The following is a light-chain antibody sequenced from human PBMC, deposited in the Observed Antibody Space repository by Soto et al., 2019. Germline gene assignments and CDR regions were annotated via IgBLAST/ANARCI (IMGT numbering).Light chain of an antibody. CDR2: KAS. J-gene: IGKJ1*01. Sequence: DIQMTQSPSTLSASVGDSVTITCRASQSISSWLAWYQQKPGTAPKLLIYKASNLESGVPSRFSGGGSGTEFTLTINSLQPDDSATYYCQQYSGPSPWTFGQGIRVEIK. CDR3: QQYSGPSPWT. CDR1: QSISSW. V-gene: IGKV1-5*03.